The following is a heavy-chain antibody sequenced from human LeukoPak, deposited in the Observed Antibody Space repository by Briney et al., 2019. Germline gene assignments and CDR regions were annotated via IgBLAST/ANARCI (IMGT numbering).Heavy chain of an antibody. D-gene: IGHD3-3*01. Sequence: SETLSLTCAVYGGSFSGYYWSWLRQPPGKGLEWIGEINHSGSTNYNPSLKSRVTISVDTSKNQFSLKLSSVTAADTAVYYCARHAPRYYDFWSGYSSNWFDPWGQGTLVTVSS. J-gene: IGHJ5*02. V-gene: IGHV4-34*01. CDR3: ARHAPRYYDFWSGYSSNWFDP. CDR2: INHSGST. CDR1: GGSFSGYY.